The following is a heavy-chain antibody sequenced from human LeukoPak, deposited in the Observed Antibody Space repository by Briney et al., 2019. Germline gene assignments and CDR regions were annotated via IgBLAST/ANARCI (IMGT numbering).Heavy chain of an antibody. CDR2: INPDSGGT. V-gene: IGHV1-2*02. CDR1: EYTFTGYY. J-gene: IGHJ5*02. D-gene: IGHD1/OR15-1a*01. CDR3: ARDHGLNKRWFDP. Sequence: ASVKVSCKASEYTFTGYYMHWVRQAPGQGLEWMGWINPDSGGTNYAQKFQGRVTMTRDTSISTAYMELSRLTSDDTAVYYCARDHGLNKRWFDPWGQGILVTVSS.